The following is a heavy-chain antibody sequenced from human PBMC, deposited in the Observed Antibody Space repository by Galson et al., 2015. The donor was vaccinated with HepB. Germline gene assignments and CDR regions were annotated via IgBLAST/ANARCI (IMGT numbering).Heavy chain of an antibody. Sequence: QSGAEVKKPGESLKISCKGSGYSFPSYWIGWVRQMPGKGLEWMGIIHPGDSDTRYSPSFKGQVTISADKSISTAYLQWSSLKASDTAMYYCARQYDSSGYDLDYWGQGTLVTVSS. J-gene: IGHJ4*02. CDR3: ARQYDSSGYDLDY. CDR2: IHPGDSDT. CDR1: GYSFPSYW. D-gene: IGHD5-12*01. V-gene: IGHV5-51*01.